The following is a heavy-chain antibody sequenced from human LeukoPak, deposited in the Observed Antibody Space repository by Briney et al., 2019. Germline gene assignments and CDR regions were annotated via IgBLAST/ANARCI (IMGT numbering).Heavy chain of an antibody. CDR3: ARDRGGFLSDY. CDR1: GFTFSSYS. D-gene: IGHD1-26*01. CDR2: ISSSSSYI. J-gene: IGHJ4*02. V-gene: IGHV3-21*01. Sequence: GGSLRLSCAASGFTFSSYSMTWVRQAPGKGLEWVSSISSSSSYIYYADSVKGRFTISRDNAKNSLYLQMNSLRAEDTAVYYCARDRGGFLSDYWGQGTLVTVSS.